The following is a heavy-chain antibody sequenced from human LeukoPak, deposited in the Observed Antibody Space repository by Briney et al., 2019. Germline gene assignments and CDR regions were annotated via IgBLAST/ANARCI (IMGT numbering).Heavy chain of an antibody. CDR1: GFTFDDYG. Sequence: GSLILSCAASGFTFDDYGMSGVRQAPGKGLEWVSGINWNGGSTCYADSGKGRFTISRHNAKTSLYLQMNSLRAEDTALYYCAREAKGDYWGQGTLVTVSS. CDR2: INWNGGST. CDR3: AREAKGDY. V-gene: IGHV3-20*04. J-gene: IGHJ4*02.